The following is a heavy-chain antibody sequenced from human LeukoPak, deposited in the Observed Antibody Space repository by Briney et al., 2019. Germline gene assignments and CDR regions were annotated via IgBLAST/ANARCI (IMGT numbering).Heavy chain of an antibody. CDR1: GYTLTELS. V-gene: IGHV1-24*01. CDR2: FDPEDGET. J-gene: IGHJ6*02. CDR3: ARVWGNYDYVWGSFHYYYGMDV. D-gene: IGHD3-16*01. Sequence: ASVKVSCKVSGYTLTELSMHWVRQAPGKGLEWMGGFDPEDGETIYAQKFQGRVTMTEDTSTDTAYMELSSLRSEDTAVYYCARVWGNYDYVWGSFHYYYGMDVWGQGTTVTVSS.